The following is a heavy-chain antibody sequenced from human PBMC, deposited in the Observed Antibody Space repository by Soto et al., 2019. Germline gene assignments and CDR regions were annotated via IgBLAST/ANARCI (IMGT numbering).Heavy chain of an antibody. Sequence: LRLSCSASGFTFSDYYMSWIRQAPGKGLEWVSYISSSGSIIYYADSVKGRFTISRDNAKNSLYLQMNSLRAEDAAVYYCARDLGYYDSSGYFDYWGQGTLVTVSS. CDR3: ARDLGYYDSSGYFDY. D-gene: IGHD3-22*01. CDR2: ISSSGSII. CDR1: GFTFSDYY. J-gene: IGHJ4*02. V-gene: IGHV3-11*01.